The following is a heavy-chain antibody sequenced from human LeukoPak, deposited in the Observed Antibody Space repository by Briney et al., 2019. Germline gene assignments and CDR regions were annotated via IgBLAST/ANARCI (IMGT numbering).Heavy chain of an antibody. CDR2: ISGSGGST. Sequence: GGSLRLSCAASGFTFSSYAMSWVRQAPGKGLEWVSAISGSGGSTYYADSVKGRFTISRDNSKNTLYLQMNSLRAEDTAVYYCAKDPKRSRLLWFREFVTPFDYWGQGTLVTVSS. J-gene: IGHJ4*02. V-gene: IGHV3-23*01. D-gene: IGHD3-10*01. CDR1: GFTFSSYA. CDR3: AKDPKRSRLLWFREFVTPFDY.